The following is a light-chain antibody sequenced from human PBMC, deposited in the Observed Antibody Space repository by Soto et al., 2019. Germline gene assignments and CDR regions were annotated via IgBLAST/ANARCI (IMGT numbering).Light chain of an antibody. CDR2: LSSDGSH. CDR3: QTWDTGASVV. J-gene: IGLJ2*01. CDR1: SGHSSYA. V-gene: IGLV4-69*01. Sequence: QLVLTQSPSASASLGASVKLTCTLSSGHSSYAIAWHQQQPEKGPRYLIKLSSDGSHSKGDGIPDRFSGSSSGAERYLTISGIQSEDEADYYCQTWDTGASVVFGGGTKVTVL.